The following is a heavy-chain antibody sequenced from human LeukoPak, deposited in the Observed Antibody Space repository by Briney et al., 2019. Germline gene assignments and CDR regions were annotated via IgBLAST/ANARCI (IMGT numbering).Heavy chain of an antibody. Sequence: GGSLRLSCAASGFTFSSYWMSWVRQAPGKGLEWVASIKQDGSEKYYVDSVKGRFTISRDNAKNSLYLQMNSLRAEDTAVYYCARDQEDIVVVPAPVDYWGQGTLVTVSS. V-gene: IGHV3-7*01. CDR2: IKQDGSEK. D-gene: IGHD2-2*01. CDR3: ARDQEDIVVVPAPVDY. J-gene: IGHJ4*02. CDR1: GFTFSSYW.